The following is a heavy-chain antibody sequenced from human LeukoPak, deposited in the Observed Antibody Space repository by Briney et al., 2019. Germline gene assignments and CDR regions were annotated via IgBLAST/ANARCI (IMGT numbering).Heavy chain of an antibody. CDR2: IRQDGSEE. D-gene: IGHD3-10*01. J-gene: IGHJ4*02. CDR1: GFNFSSYF. V-gene: IGHV3-7*01. Sequence: PGGSLRLSCAASGFNFSSYFMSWIRQAPGKGLEWVANIRQDGSEENYMDSVKGRFTISRDNALNSLYLQMSNLRAEDTAVYYCARDSPFGSFWGQGSLVTVSS. CDR3: ARDSPFGSF.